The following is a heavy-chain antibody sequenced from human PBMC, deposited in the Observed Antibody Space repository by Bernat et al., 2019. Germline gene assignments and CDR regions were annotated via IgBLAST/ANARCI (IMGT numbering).Heavy chain of an antibody. Sequence: QVQLVESGGGVVQPGRSLRLSCAASGFTFSSYGMHWVRQAPGKGLEWVAGISYDGSNNYYADSVKGRFNISRDNSKNTLYLQMNSLSAEDTDVYYCAKCYDQSVPAADYYYGMDVWGQGTTVTVSS. V-gene: IGHV3-30*18. J-gene: IGHJ6*02. CDR3: AKCYDQSVPAADYYYGMDV. CDR2: ISYDGSNN. D-gene: IGHD2-2*01. CDR1: GFTFSSYG.